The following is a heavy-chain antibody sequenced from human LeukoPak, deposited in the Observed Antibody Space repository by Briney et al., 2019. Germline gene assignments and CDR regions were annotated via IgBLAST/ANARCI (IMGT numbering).Heavy chain of an antibody. J-gene: IGHJ4*02. CDR2: ISYDGSNK. CDR3: AKDGQILRFLEWLLDY. CDR1: GFTFSSYG. V-gene: IGHV3-30*18. Sequence: PGRSLRLSCAASGFTFSSYGMHSVRQAPGKGLEWVAVISYDGSNKYYADSVKGRFTISRDNSKNTLYLQMNSLRAEDTAVYYCAKDGQILRFLEWLLDYWGQGTLVTVSS. D-gene: IGHD3-3*01.